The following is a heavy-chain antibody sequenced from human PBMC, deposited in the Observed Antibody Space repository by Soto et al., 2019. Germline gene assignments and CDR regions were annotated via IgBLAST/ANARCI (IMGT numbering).Heavy chain of an antibody. D-gene: IGHD1-20*01. V-gene: IGHV3-33*01. CDR1: GFTFTNYG. CDR2: IWSDGNNR. J-gene: IGHJ4*02. CDR3: ARDSIRVPADFDY. Sequence: LSLSCAASGFTFTNYGFHWVRQAPGKGLEWVAAIWSDGNNRYNGGAVEGRFTISKDNSKNMLYLQMNDLRVEDTALYYCARDSIRVPADFDYWGQGTLVTVSS.